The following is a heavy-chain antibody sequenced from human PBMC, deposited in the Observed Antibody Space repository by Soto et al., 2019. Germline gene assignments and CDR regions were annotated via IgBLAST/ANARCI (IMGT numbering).Heavy chain of an antibody. Sequence: QVQLVQSGAEVKKPGASVKVSCKASGYTFTSYGISWVRQAPGQGPEWMGRISTYNGNTNYVQKRQGRVTMTTDTATNTAYMALRSLRYDDTAVYYCARDPGYSTTWHQAFDIWGQGTMVTVSS. CDR3: ARDPGYSTTWHQAFDI. CDR2: ISTYNGNT. V-gene: IGHV1-18*01. CDR1: GYTFTSYG. J-gene: IGHJ3*02. D-gene: IGHD6-13*01.